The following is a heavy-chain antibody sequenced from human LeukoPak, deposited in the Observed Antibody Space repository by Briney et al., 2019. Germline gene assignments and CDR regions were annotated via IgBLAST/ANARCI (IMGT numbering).Heavy chain of an antibody. V-gene: IGHV3-21*01. CDR2: INSDSSYI. CDR3: AKAIFGVVNDFYFMDV. Sequence: PGGSLRLSCAASGFTFSTYSMNWVRQAPGKGLEWVSSINSDSSYIYNADSVQGRFTISRDNAKNSLHLQMNSLRAEDTAVYYCAKAIFGVVNDFYFMDVWGKGTTVTVSS. D-gene: IGHD3-3*01. J-gene: IGHJ6*03. CDR1: GFTFSTYS.